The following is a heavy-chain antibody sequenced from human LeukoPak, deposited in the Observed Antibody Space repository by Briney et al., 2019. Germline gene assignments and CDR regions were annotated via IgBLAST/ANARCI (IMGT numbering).Heavy chain of an antibody. CDR2: ISGSGGST. CDR1: GFTFSSYS. D-gene: IGHD2-2*01. J-gene: IGHJ4*02. Sequence: PGGSLRLSCAASGFTFSSYSLSWVRRAPGKGLEWVSAISGSGGSTDYADSVKGRFTISRDNSKNTLYLQMNSLRAEDTAVYYCVKDRDIVVVPAAAPFDYWGQGTLVTVSS. CDR3: VKDRDIVVVPAAAPFDY. V-gene: IGHV3-23*01.